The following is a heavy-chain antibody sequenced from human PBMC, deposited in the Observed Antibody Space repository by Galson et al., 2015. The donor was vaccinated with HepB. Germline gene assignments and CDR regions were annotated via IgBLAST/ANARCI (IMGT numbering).Heavy chain of an antibody. Sequence: SLRLSCAASGFTFSSYAMSWVRQAPGKGLEWVAFIRYDGSNKYYADSVKGRFTISRDNSKNTLYLQMNSLRAEDTAVYYCARQVTGYYGSGSYYNLLDYWGQGTLVTVSS. J-gene: IGHJ4*02. D-gene: IGHD3-10*01. CDR3: ARQVTGYYGSGSYYNLLDY. V-gene: IGHV3-30*02. CDR2: IRYDGSNK. CDR1: GFTFSSYA.